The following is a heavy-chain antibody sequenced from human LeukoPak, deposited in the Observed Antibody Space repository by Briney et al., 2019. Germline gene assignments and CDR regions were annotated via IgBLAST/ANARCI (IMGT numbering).Heavy chain of an antibody. CDR2: IYYSGST. Sequence: MTSETLSLTCTVSGGSVSSGSYYWSWIRQPPGKGLEWIGYIYYSGSTYYNPSLKSRVTISVDTSKNQFSQKLSSVTAADTAVYYCARYSSSWYLDAEYFQHWGQGTLVTVSS. CDR3: ARYSSSWYLDAEYFQH. D-gene: IGHD6-13*01. J-gene: IGHJ1*01. V-gene: IGHV4-61*01. CDR1: GGSVSSGSYY.